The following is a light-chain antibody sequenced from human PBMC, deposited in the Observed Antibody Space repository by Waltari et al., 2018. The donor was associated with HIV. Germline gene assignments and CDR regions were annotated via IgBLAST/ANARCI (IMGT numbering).Light chain of an antibody. CDR2: RNN. CDR1: RTNTGSNF. Sequence: QSVLTQPPSASGTPRQRVPISYSGIRTNTGSNFVSWYQQLPGMAPKILIYRNNQRPSGVLDRFSGSKSGTSASLAISGLRSEDGADYDCAVWDDSLTGHVVFGGGTKLTVL. CDR3: AVWDDSLTGHVV. V-gene: IGLV1-47*01. J-gene: IGLJ2*01.